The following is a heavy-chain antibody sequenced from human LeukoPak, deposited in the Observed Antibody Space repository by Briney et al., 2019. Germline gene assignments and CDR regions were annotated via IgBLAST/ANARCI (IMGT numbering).Heavy chain of an antibody. V-gene: IGHV4-59*01. D-gene: IGHD3-10*01. CDR2: IYYSGST. CDR3: AGGPYYYGSGSYYNDNWFDP. CDR1: GGSISSYY. J-gene: IGHJ5*02. Sequence: PSETLSLTCTVSGGSISSYYWSWIRQPPGKGLEWIGYIYYSGSTNYNPSLKSRVTISVDTSKNQFSLKLSSVTAADTAMYYCAGGPYYYGSGSYYNDNWFDPWGQGTLVTVSS.